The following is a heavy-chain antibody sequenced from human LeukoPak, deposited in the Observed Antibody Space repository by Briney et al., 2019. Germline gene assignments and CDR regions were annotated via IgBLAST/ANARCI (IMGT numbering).Heavy chain of an antibody. CDR1: GGSVSGYF. V-gene: IGHV4-59*08. CDR2: IYYSGST. Sequence: PSETLSLTCTVSGGSVSGYFWSWIRQPPGKGLEWIGYIYYSGSTNYNPSLKSRVTISVDTSKNQFSLKLSSVTAADTAVYYCAIHYYDSSGYSGWGQGTLVTVSS. J-gene: IGHJ4*02. D-gene: IGHD3-22*01. CDR3: AIHYYDSSGYSG.